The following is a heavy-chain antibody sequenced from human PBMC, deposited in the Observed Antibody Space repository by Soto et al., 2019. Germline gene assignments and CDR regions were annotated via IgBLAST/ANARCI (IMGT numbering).Heavy chain of an antibody. CDR2: IYYSGST. CDR3: ARERHDYYDSSGYLDY. J-gene: IGHJ4*02. D-gene: IGHD3-22*01. V-gene: IGHV4-31*03. Sequence: SETLSLTCTVSGVSISSGVYYWSWIRQHPGKGLEWIGYIYYSGSTYYSPSLKSRVTISVDTSKNQFSLKLSSVTAADTAVYYCARERHDYYDSSGYLDYWGQGTLVTVSS. CDR1: GVSISSGVYY.